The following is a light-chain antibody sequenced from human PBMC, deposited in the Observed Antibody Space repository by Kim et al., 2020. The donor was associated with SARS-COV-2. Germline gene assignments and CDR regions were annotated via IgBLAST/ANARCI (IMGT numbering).Light chain of an antibody. V-gene: IGLV1-40*01. Sequence: VTSSCTGGCCNAWAGVDVHWYLVSPGTAPILLIYGNSKRPSGCPGRFSGSKSGTSACLAIAGLQAEDEADYYCQSYDSSLCSWVFGGGSQLTVL. CDR1: CCNAWAGVD. CDR2: GNS. CDR3: QSYDSSLCSWV. J-gene: IGLJ3*02.